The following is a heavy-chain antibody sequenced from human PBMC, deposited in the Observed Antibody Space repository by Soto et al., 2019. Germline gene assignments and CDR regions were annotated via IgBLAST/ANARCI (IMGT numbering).Heavy chain of an antibody. D-gene: IGHD3-10*01. CDR2: IKSKTDGGTT. CDR3: TTGETMVRGVIKDY. CDR1: GFTFSNAW. V-gene: IGHV3-15*01. Sequence: GGSLRLSCAASGFTFSNAWMSWVRQAPGKGLEWVGRIKSKTDGGTTDYAAPVKGRFTISRDDSKNTLYLQMNSLKTEDTAVYYCTTGETMVRGVIKDYWGQGTLVTVSS. J-gene: IGHJ4*02.